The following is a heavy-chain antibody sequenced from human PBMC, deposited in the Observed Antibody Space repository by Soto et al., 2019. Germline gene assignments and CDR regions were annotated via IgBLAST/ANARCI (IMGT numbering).Heavy chain of an antibody. D-gene: IGHD1-26*01. CDR2: IFNSGTT. V-gene: IGHV4-31*02. Sequence: QVQLQESGPGLVKPSQTLSLTCSVSGASTVSHYHWTWIRQPPGKRLGWMAYIFNSGTTFYNPSLSSRLSISMDTSGNHFSLELRSVTAADTAVYYCALALGPTTGLDYWGQGTLVTVSS. CDR1: GASTVSHYH. CDR3: ALALGPTTGLDY. J-gene: IGHJ4*02.